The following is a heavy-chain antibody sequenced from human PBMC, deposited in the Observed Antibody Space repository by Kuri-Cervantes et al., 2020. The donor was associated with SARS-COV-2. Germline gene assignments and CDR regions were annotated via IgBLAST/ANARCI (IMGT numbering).Heavy chain of an antibody. J-gene: IGHJ3*02. Sequence: GSLRLSCTVSGGSISSYYWSWIRQPAGKGLEWIGRIYTSGSTNYNPSLKSRVTMSVDTSKNQFSLKLSSVTAADTAVYYCASEGYCSSTSCYLTPVGDAFDIWGQGTMVTVSS. D-gene: IGHD2-2*01. V-gene: IGHV4-4*07. CDR1: GGSISSYY. CDR2: IYTSGST. CDR3: ASEGYCSSTSCYLTPVGDAFDI.